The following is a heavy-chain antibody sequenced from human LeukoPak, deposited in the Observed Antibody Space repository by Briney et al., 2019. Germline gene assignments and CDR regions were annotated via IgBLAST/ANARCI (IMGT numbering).Heavy chain of an antibody. V-gene: IGHV3-7*03. J-gene: IGHJ4*02. CDR3: ARDTPPRGDY. CDR2: IKEDGSER. CDR1: AFIFSGHW. Sequence: GGSLRLSCEGSAFIFSGHWTNWVRQTPGKGLEWVASIKEDGSERQYVDSVKGRFSISRDNTKGSLFLQLNSLRAEDTAVYYCARDTPPRGDYWGQGTLVTVSS.